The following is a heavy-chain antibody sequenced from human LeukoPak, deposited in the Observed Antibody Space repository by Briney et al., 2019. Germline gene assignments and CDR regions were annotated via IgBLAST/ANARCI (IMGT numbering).Heavy chain of an antibody. D-gene: IGHD2-8*02. CDR1: GGSISSYY. V-gene: IGHV4-59*08. J-gene: IGHJ3*02. CDR2: FYYSGST. Sequence: SGTLSLTCTVSGGSISSYYWSWIRQPPGKGLEWIGYFYYSGSTNYNPSLKSRVTISVDTSNNRFSLNLTSVTAADTAVYYCAKSLRGTGLDAFDIWGQGTMVTVSS. CDR3: AKSLRGTGLDAFDI.